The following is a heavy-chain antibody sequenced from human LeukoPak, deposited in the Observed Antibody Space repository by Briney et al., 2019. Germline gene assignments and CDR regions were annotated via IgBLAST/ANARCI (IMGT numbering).Heavy chain of an antibody. CDR1: GYTFTGYY. D-gene: IGHD6-6*01. CDR2: INPNSGGT. J-gene: IGHJ4*02. V-gene: IGHV1-2*02. CDR3: ARSYSSSSTYDY. Sequence: ASVKVSCKASGYTFTGYYMHRVRQAPGQGLEWMGWINPNSGGTNYAQKFQGRVTMTRDTSISTAYMELSRLRSDDTAVYYCARSYSSSSTYDYWGQGTLVTVSS.